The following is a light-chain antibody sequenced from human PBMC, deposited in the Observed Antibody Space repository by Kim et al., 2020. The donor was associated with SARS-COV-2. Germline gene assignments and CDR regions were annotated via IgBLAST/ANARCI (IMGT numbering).Light chain of an antibody. CDR1: TSNIETNT. CDR2: TNN. J-gene: IGLJ2*01. V-gene: IGLV1-44*01. Sequence: RVSISCSGDTSNIETNTVNWYQQLPGAAPKLLIHTNNQRPSGVPDRFSGSRFGTSASLTISGLQSEDEADYFCAAWEDSPDGYVVFGGGTQLTVL. CDR3: AAWEDSPDGYVV.